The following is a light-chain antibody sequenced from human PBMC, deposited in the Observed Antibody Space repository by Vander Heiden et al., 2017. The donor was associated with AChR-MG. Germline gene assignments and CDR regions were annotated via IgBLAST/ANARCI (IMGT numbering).Light chain of an antibody. CDR1: SGHSSYA. CDR3: PTWGTGILLV. J-gene: IGLJ3*02. CDR2: LNSDGSH. Sequence: QLVLTQSPSASASLGASVKLTCTLSSGHSSYAIAWHQQQPEKGPRYLMKLNSDGSHSKGDGIPDRFSGSSSGAARYLTISSLQSEDDAYYYCPTWGTGILLVFGGGTKLTVL. V-gene: IGLV4-69*01.